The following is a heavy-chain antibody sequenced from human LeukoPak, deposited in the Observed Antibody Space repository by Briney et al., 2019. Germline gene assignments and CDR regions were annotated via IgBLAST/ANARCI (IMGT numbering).Heavy chain of an antibody. CDR1: GFTFNTYG. V-gene: IGHV1-18*01. Sequence: ASVKVSCKTSGFTFNTYGIAWVRQAPGQGLEWMGWISAYNGNTNYAQNLQDRVTMTTDTSTTTANMELRGLRSDDTAVYYCAREGSLHHSGDYYLSWFDPWAKGTLVTVSS. D-gene: IGHD3-22*01. J-gene: IGHJ5*02. CDR3: AREGSLHHSGDYYLSWFDP. CDR2: ISAYNGNT.